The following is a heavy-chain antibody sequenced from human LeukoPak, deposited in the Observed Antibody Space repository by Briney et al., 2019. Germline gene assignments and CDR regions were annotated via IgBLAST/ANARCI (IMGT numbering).Heavy chain of an antibody. J-gene: IGHJ4*02. CDR1: GFTFSSYG. CDR3: ARVTYGSGAYGAFDY. V-gene: IGHV3-30*12. D-gene: IGHD3-10*01. CDR2: ISFHGTDS. Sequence: GGSLRLSCAASGFTFSSYGMHWVRQAPGKGLEWVAVISFHGTDSFYADSVKGRFTISRDNSKNTLYLQMNSLRAEDTAVYYCARVTYGSGAYGAFDYWGQGTLVTVSS.